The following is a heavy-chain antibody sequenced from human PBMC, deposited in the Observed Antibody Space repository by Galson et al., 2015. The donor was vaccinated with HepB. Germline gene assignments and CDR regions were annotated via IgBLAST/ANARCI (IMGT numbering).Heavy chain of an antibody. Sequence: SLRLSCAASGFTFSSSSTNWVRQAPGKGLEWVSPISSSSSYIYYADSGKGRFTISRDNAKNSMYLQMNSLRVEDTAVYYCARDPAYQPLLYPVFDFDYWGQGTLVTVSS. CDR1: GFTFSSSS. V-gene: IGHV3-21*01. J-gene: IGHJ4*02. CDR2: ISSSSSYI. D-gene: IGHD2-2*02. CDR3: ARDPAYQPLLYPVFDFDY.